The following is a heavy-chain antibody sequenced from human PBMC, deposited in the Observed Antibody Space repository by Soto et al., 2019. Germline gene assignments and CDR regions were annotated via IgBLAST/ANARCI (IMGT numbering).Heavy chain of an antibody. J-gene: IGHJ6*02. CDR3: ARGEGAAPGTSKYYDGMDV. CDR1: GYTFTASY. D-gene: IGHD6-13*01. V-gene: IGHV1-2*04. Sequence: QVQLVQSGAEVKKPGASVKVSCKATGYTFTASYMHWVRQAPGEGLEWMGWINPNSGGTNYAQKFQGWVTMTRDTSSSTAYMELRSLNTDDTAVYYCARGEGAAPGTSKYYDGMDVWGQGTTVTVSS. CDR2: INPNSGGT.